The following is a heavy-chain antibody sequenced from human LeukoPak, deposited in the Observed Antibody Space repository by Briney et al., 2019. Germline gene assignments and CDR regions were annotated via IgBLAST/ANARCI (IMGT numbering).Heavy chain of an antibody. J-gene: IGHJ3*02. CDR1: GGSISRYY. V-gene: IGHV4-4*07. D-gene: IGHD1-26*01. CDR2: IYTSGST. CDR3: ARFRIVGAPDAFDI. Sequence: PSETLSLTCTVSGGSISRYYWSWIRQPAGKGLEWIGRIYTSGSTTYHPSLKSRVTMAVDTSKSQFALKLSSVSAADTAVYYCARFRIVGAPDAFDIWGQGTMVTVSS.